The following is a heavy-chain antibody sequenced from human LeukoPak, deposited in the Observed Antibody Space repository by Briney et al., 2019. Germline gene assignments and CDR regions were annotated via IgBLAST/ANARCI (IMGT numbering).Heavy chain of an antibody. CDR1: GFNFKSYS. CDR2: ISITSSDL. Sequence: GGSLRLSCAAGGFNFKSYSMNWVRQAPGKGGGWFSFISITSSDLLYADSVKRRFTVSRDNANNSLYLQMNSLRAEDTAVYYCARASVHYFDYWVQGSLLTVSS. CDR3: ARASVHYFDY. J-gene: IGHJ4*02. V-gene: IGHV3-21*06.